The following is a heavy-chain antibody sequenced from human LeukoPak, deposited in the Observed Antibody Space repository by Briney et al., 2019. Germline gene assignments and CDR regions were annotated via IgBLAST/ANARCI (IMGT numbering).Heavy chain of an antibody. J-gene: IGHJ3*02. CDR1: GGSISSYY. Sequence: PSETLSLTCTVSGGSISSYYWSWIRQPPGKGLEWIGEINHSGSTNYNPSLKSRVTISVDTSKNQFSLKLSSVTAADTAVYYCAMELGYCSGGSCDRDAFDIWGQGTMVTVSS. V-gene: IGHV4-34*01. CDR3: AMELGYCSGGSCDRDAFDI. CDR2: INHSGST. D-gene: IGHD2-15*01.